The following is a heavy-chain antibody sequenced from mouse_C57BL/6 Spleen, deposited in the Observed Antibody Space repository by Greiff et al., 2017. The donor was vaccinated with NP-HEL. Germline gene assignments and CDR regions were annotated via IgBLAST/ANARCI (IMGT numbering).Heavy chain of an antibody. Sequence: EVQLQQSGPELVKPGASVKISCKASGYTFTDYYMNWVKQSHGKSLEWIGDINPNNGGTSYNQKFKGKATLTVDKSSSTAYMELRSLTSEDSAVYYCARGENYFDYWGQGTTLTVSS. CDR2: INPNNGGT. CDR3: ARGENYFDY. V-gene: IGHV1-26*01. CDR1: GYTFTDYY. J-gene: IGHJ2*01.